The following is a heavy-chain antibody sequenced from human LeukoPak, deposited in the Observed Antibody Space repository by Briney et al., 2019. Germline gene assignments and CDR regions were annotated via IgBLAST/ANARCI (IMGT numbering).Heavy chain of an antibody. CDR1: GYSISSGYY. V-gene: IGHV4-38-2*01. CDR2: INHSGST. Sequence: KPSETLSLTCAVSGYSISSGYYWGWIRQPPGKGLEWIGSINHSGSTYYNPSLKSRVTISIDTSKNRFSLNLSSVTAADTAVYYCSRGGNFAFWGQGTLVTVSS. J-gene: IGHJ4*02. CDR3: SRGGNFAF.